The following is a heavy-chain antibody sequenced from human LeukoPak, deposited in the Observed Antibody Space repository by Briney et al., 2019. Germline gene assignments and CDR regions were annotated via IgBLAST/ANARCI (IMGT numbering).Heavy chain of an antibody. D-gene: IGHD5/OR15-5a*01. J-gene: IGHJ5*02. CDR1: GFTFSHFA. V-gene: IGHV3-30*04. CDR2: ISYDGSNK. Sequence: PGGSLRLSCAASGFTFSHFAMHWVRQAPGKGLEWVAVISYDGSNKYYADSVKGRFTISRDNAKNTLYLQMNSLRADDTAAHYCSRVEQKLIVWSTNHWFDPWGEGTLVSVSS. CDR3: SRVEQKLIVWSTNHWFDP.